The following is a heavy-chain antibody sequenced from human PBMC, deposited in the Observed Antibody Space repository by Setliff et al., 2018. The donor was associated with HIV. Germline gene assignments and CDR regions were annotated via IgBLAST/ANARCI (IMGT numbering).Heavy chain of an antibody. CDR2: LHSLGSSRVSDTP. Sequence: SETLSLTCSVSSGSMTGHYWTWVRQPPGKGLEWIGYLHSLGSSRVSDTPNYSPSLKSRITISLDTSKRQFSLTMTSVTAADTAVYYCARLLPLAGDNNAVYYYVPYAFDIWGQGTMVTVSS. J-gene: IGHJ3*02. D-gene: IGHD3-10*02. V-gene: IGHV4-4*08. CDR1: SGSMTGHY. CDR3: ARLLPLAGDNNAVYYYVPYAFDI.